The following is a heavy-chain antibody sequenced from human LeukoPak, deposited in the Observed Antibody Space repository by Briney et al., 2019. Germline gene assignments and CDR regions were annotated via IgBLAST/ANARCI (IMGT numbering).Heavy chain of an antibody. Sequence: LPGGSLRLSCAASGLTFSSYTMNWVRQPPGKGLEWVSNIGTSSTTIYYADSVKGRFTISRDNAKNSLYLQMNSLRADDTAVYYCARFAAGGSYYYYMDVWGKGTTVTVSS. CDR3: ARFAAGGSYYYYMDV. CDR1: GLTFSSYT. V-gene: IGHV3-48*01. D-gene: IGHD6-25*01. J-gene: IGHJ6*03. CDR2: IGTSSTTI.